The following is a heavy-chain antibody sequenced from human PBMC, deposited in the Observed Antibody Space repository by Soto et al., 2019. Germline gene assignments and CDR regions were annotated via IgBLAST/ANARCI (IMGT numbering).Heavy chain of an antibody. J-gene: IGHJ6*02. CDR3: ARHMKTTVTTYGMDV. V-gene: IGHV5-51*01. Sequence: PXESLKISCKGSGYSCTSYWIGWVRQIPGKGLEWMGIIYPGDSDTRYSPSFQGQVTISADKSISTAYLQWSSLKASDTAMYYCARHMKTTVTTYGMDVWGQGTTVTVSS. D-gene: IGHD4-17*01. CDR2: IYPGDSDT. CDR1: GYSCTSYW.